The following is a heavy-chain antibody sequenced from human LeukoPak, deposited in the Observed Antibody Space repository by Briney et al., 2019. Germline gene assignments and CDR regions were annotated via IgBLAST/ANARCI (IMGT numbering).Heavy chain of an antibody. CDR2: INHSGST. CDR3: ARGRSGSSNF. CDR1: GGSFSGYY. J-gene: IGHJ4*02. V-gene: IGHV4-34*01. Sequence: SETLSFTCAVYGGSFSGYYWSWIRQPPGKGLEWIGEINHSGSTNYDPSLKSRVTISVDTSKNQFSLKLSSATAADTAVYYCARGRSGSSNFWGQGTLVTVSS. D-gene: IGHD2-2*01.